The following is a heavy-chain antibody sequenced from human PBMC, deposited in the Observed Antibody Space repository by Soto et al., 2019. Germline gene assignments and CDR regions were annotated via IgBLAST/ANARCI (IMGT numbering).Heavy chain of an antibody. J-gene: IGHJ4*02. V-gene: IGHV1-18*01. CDR3: ARGGTPIDY. CDR2: ISAYNGNT. D-gene: IGHD3-16*01. CDR1: GYTFTNFG. Sequence: QVQLVQSGAEVKKPGASVKVSCKASGYTFTNFGISWVRQAPGQGLEWMGWISAYNGNTNYAQNFQGRVTMTTDTPTSTAYMELRRLRSDDTAVYSAARGGTPIDYWGQGTLVTVSS.